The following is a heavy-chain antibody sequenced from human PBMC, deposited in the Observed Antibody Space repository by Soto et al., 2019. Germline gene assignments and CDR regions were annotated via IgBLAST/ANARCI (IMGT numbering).Heavy chain of an antibody. CDR1: GYTFTSYG. Sequence: QVQLVQSGAEVKKPGASVKVSCKASGYTFTSYGISWVRQAPGQGLEWMGWISANNGNTNYAQKLQGRVTMTTDTFPGTADMERRSLRSDATAVCCCARDSGGYLLFTLRYWCPGTVVTVSS. CDR3: ARDSGGYLLFTLRY. V-gene: IGHV1-18*01. J-gene: IGHJ4*02. CDR2: ISANNGNT. D-gene: IGHD1-26*01.